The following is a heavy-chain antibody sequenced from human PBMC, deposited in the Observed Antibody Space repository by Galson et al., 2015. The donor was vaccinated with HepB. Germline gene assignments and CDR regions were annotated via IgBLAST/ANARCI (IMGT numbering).Heavy chain of an antibody. J-gene: IGHJ4*02. D-gene: IGHD4-17*01. CDR1: GYTFTSYG. CDR3: ARDFQEFYAYGDERASGGY. Sequence: SVKVSCKASGYTFTSYGISWVRQAPGQGLEWMGWISAYSGNTNYAQKLQGRVTMTTDTSTSTAYMELRSLRSDDTAVYYCARDFQEFYAYGDERASGGYWGQGTLVTVSS. V-gene: IGHV1-18*01. CDR2: ISAYSGNT.